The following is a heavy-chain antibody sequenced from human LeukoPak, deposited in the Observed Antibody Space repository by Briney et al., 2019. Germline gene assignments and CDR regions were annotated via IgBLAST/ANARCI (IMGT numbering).Heavy chain of an antibody. V-gene: IGHV1-18*01. CDR3: ARDCSSTSCFYVFDY. CDR1: GYTFTSYG. D-gene: IGHD2-2*01. J-gene: IGHJ4*02. Sequence: GASVKVSCKASGYTFTSYGISWVRRAPGQGLEWTGWISAYNGNTNYAQKLQGRVTMTTDTSTSTAYMELRSLRSDDTAVYYCARDCSSTSCFYVFDYWGQGTLVTVSS. CDR2: ISAYNGNT.